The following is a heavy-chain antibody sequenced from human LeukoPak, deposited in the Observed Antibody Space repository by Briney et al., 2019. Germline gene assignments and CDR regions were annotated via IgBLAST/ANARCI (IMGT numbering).Heavy chain of an antibody. CDR1: GYTFTNYA. J-gene: IGHJ5*01. V-gene: IGHV7-4-1*02. D-gene: IGHD3-16*02. CDR2: INPNTGNP. Sequence: ASVKVSCKSSGYTFTNYAMNWVRQAPGQGLEWMGWINPNTGNPMYAQGFTGRFVFSLDTSVTTTYLQINGLEAEDTAVYYCARAYQRLGGLSFPDSWGEGTLVTVSS. CDR3: ARAYQRLGGLSFPDS.